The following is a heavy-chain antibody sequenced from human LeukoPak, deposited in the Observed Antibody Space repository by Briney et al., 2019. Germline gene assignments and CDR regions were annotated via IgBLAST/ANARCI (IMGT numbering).Heavy chain of an antibody. CDR2: IYSGGST. J-gene: IGHJ4*02. V-gene: IGHV3-66*02. CDR1: GFTFGDYA. CDR3: ARSLGRARFDY. D-gene: IGHD3-10*01. Sequence: GGSLRLSCTGSGFTFGDYAMSWVRQAPGKGLEWVSVIYSGGSTYYADSVKGRFTISRDNSKNTLYLQMNSLRAEDTAVYYCARSLGRARFDYWGQGTLVTVSS.